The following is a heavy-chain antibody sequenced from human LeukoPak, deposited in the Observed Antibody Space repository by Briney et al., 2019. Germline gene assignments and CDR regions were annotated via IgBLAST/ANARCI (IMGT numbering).Heavy chain of an antibody. CDR3: ARAYYYSSGYYPVCYYGMDV. J-gene: IGHJ6*02. CDR2: IIPILGIA. Sequence: SVKVSCKASGGTFSSYTISWVRQAPGQGLEWMGRIIPILGIANYAQKFQGRVTITADKSTSTAYMELSSLRSEDTAVYYCARAYYYSSGYYPVCYYGMDVWGQGTTVTVSS. D-gene: IGHD3-22*01. CDR1: GGTFSSYT. V-gene: IGHV1-69*02.